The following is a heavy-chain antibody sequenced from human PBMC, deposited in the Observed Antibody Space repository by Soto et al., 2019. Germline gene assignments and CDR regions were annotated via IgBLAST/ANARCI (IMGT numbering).Heavy chain of an antibody. CDR2: IYYSGST. CDR3: ASVVVVAATYYMDI. Sequence: PSETLSLTCTVSGGSISSYYWSWIRQPPGKGLEWIGYIYYSGSTNYNPSLKSRVTISVDTSKNQFSLKLSSVTAADTAVYYCASVVVVAATYYMDIWGKGTTVTVSS. CDR1: GGSISSYY. V-gene: IGHV4-59*01. J-gene: IGHJ6*03. D-gene: IGHD2-15*01.